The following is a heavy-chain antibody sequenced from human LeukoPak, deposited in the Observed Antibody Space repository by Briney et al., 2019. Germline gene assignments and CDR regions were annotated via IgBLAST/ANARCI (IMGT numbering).Heavy chain of an antibody. CDR2: ISDIGSI. D-gene: IGHD2/OR15-2a*01. Sequence: SETLSLTCTVSGGSLSSYYWSWIRQPPGKGLEWIAYISDIGSIKYNPSLKSRVTISLDTSKNQFSLKLSSVTAADTAVYYCAGHHPRNTVDFWGQGTLVTVS. V-gene: IGHV4-59*08. CDR3: AGHHPRNTVDF. CDR1: GGSLSSYY. J-gene: IGHJ4*02.